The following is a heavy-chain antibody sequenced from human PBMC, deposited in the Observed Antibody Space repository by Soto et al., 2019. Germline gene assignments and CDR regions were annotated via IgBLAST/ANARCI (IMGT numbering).Heavy chain of an antibody. D-gene: IGHD2-21*01. CDR1: GVSIHNSHSF. J-gene: IGHJ5*01. Sequence: SETLSLTCTVSGVSIHNSHSFWAWIRQPPGKGLQFIASVYHSGGAHYNSSLKSRVTISVDTANNQVSLRMRSLTAADTAFYYCGRVVEGATRHTDPDSWGQGTLVTVSS. CDR2: VYHSGGA. CDR3: GRVVEGATRHTDPDS. V-gene: IGHV4-39*01.